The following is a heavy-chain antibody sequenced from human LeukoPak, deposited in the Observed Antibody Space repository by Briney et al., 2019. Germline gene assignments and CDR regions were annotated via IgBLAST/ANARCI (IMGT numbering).Heavy chain of an antibody. V-gene: IGHV3-21*04. J-gene: IGHJ3*02. CDR1: GFTFSSYS. CDR2: ISSSSSYI. CDR3: ARPMHYVWGAFDI. Sequence: KTGGSLRLSCAASGFTFSSYSMNWVRQAPGKGLEWVSSISSSSSYIYYADSVKGRFTISRDNAKNSLYLQMNSLRAEDTALYHCARPMHYVWGAFDIWGQGTMVTVSS. D-gene: IGHD3-16*01.